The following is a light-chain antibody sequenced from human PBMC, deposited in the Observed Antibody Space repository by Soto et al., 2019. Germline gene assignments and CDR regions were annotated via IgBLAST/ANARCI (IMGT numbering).Light chain of an antibody. CDR1: KTISSW. J-gene: IGKJ1*01. Sequence: DIQMTQSPSTLSGSVGDRVTITCRASKTISSWLAWYQQKPGKAPKLLIYKASTLKSGVPSRFSGSGSGTEFTLTISSLQPDDFASYYCQHYNSYSEAFAQGTKVELK. V-gene: IGKV1-5*03. CDR3: QHYNSYSEA. CDR2: KAS.